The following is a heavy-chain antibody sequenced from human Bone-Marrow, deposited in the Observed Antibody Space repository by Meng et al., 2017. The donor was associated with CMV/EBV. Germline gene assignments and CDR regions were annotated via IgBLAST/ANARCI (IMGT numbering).Heavy chain of an antibody. V-gene: IGHV3-13*01. Sequence: GESLKISCAASGFTVSSNYMSWVRQAPGTGLEWVSAIGTAGDTYYPGSVKGRFTISRENAKNSLYLQMNSLRAGDTAVYYCARDVSMDVWGQGTTVTVSS. D-gene: IGHD5/OR15-5a*01. CDR2: IGTAGDT. J-gene: IGHJ6*02. CDR1: GFTVSSNY. CDR3: ARDVSMDV.